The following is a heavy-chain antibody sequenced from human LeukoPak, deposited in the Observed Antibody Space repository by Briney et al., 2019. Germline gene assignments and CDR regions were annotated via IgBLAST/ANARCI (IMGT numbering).Heavy chain of an antibody. CDR2: ISGSGDNT. Sequence: GGSLRLSCAASGFTFSSYAMSWVRQAPGKGLEWVSGISGSGDNTYYADSVKGRFTISRDNAKNTLYLQMNSLRAEDTAVYYCARDPWFGELPIDYWGQGTLVTVSS. CDR1: GFTFSSYA. V-gene: IGHV3-23*01. CDR3: ARDPWFGELPIDY. D-gene: IGHD3-10*01. J-gene: IGHJ4*02.